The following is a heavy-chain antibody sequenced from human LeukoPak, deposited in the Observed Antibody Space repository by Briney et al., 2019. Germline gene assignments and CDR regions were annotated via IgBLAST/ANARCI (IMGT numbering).Heavy chain of an antibody. CDR2: IYSGGST. V-gene: IGHV3-66*01. CDR3: ARVGATWSFDY. D-gene: IGHD1-26*01. J-gene: IGHJ4*02. CDR1: GFTFTNYA. Sequence: GGSLRLSCVTSGFTFTNYAMSWVRQAPGKGLEWVSVIYSGGSTYYADSVKGRFTISRDNSKNTLYLQMNSLRAEDTAVYYCARVGATWSFDYWGQGTLVTVSS.